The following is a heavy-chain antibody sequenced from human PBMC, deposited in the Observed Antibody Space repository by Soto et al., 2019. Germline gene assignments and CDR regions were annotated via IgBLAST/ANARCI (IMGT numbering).Heavy chain of an antibody. CDR3: ATTRDYLDSFGYPK. CDR1: GYTFTSYG. Sequence: QVQLVQSGAEVKKPGASVKVSCKTSGYTFTSYGISWVRQAPGQGLEWMGWISAYNSNTNYAQKLQGRVTMTTDTSTSTAYMELRSLRSDDTAVYYCATTRDYLDSFGYPKWGQGTLVTVSS. J-gene: IGHJ4*02. V-gene: IGHV1-18*01. CDR2: ISAYNSNT. D-gene: IGHD3-22*01.